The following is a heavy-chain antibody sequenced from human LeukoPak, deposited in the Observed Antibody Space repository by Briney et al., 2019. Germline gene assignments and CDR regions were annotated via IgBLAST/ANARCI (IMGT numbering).Heavy chain of an antibody. D-gene: IGHD1-26*01. Sequence: SVKVSCKASGGTFSGYAISWVRQAPGQGLEWMGGIIPIFGTANYAQKFQGRVTITTDESTSTAYMELSSLRSEDTAVYYSARARRGAPDYYNMDVWGKGTTVTVSS. CDR1: GGTFSGYA. V-gene: IGHV1-69*05. J-gene: IGHJ6*03. CDR2: IIPIFGTA. CDR3: ARARRGAPDYYNMDV.